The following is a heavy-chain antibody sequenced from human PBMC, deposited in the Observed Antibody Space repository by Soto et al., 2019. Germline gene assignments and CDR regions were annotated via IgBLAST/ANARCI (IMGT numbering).Heavy chain of an antibody. V-gene: IGHV3-23*01. J-gene: IGHJ4*02. CDR1: GFTFSSYA. D-gene: IGHD2-15*01. CDR2: FSSSGGGT. CDR3: TKANRYCSGANCFTFDY. Sequence: PGGSLRLSCAASGFTFSSYAMSWVRQAPGKGLEWFLTFSSSGGGTYYADSVKGRFTISRDNSKNTLYLQMNSLRAEDTAVYYCTKANRYCSGANCFTFDYWGLGTLVTVSS.